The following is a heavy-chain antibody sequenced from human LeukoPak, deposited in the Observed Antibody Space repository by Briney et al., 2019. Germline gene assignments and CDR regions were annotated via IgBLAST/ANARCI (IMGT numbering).Heavy chain of an antibody. J-gene: IGHJ4*02. D-gene: IGHD5-24*01. V-gene: IGHV1-2*02. CDR2: ITPKDGGT. CDR1: GYTYTGYY. CDR3: ARDVIGDGYNRFDY. Sequence: ASVRVSCKTSGYTYTGYYVHWVRQAPGQGLEWMGWITPKDGGTIFAPKFRGRVTMTRDTSISTAYMDLTSLTSDDTAMYYCARDVIGDGYNRFDYWGQGTLVTVSS.